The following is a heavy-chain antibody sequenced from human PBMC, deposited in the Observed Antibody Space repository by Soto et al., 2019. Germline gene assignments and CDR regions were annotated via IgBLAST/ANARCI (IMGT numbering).Heavy chain of an antibody. D-gene: IGHD3-10*01. J-gene: IGHJ4*02. CDR3: ARFYRQYGSGSYNDY. CDR2: ISSSSSYI. V-gene: IGHV3-21*01. CDR1: GLTFSSYS. Sequence: PGGSLRLSCAASGLTFSSYSMNWVRQAPGKGLEWVSSISSSSSYIYYADSVKGRFTISRDNAKNSLYLQMNSLRAEDTAVYYCARFYRQYGSGSYNDYWGQGTLVTVSS.